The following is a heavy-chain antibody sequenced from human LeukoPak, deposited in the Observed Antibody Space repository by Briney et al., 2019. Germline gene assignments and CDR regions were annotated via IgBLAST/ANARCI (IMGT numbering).Heavy chain of an antibody. V-gene: IGHV4-38-2*02. D-gene: IGHD3-10*01. CDR1: AYSISSGYY. CDR2: IYHSGST. CDR3: ARQNYGSAPLRY. Sequence: SGTLSLTCTVSAYSISSGYYWGWIRQPPGKGLEWIASIYHSGSTNYNPSLKSRVTMSVDTSKNQFSLKLTSVTAADTAVYYCARQNYGSAPLRYWGQGTLVTVSS. J-gene: IGHJ4*02.